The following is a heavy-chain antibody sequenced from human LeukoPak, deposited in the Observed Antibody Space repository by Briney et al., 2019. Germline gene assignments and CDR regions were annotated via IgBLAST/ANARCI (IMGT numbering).Heavy chain of an antibody. D-gene: IGHD1-1*01. CDR2: ISGSGGST. Sequence: PGGSLRLSCAASGFTFSSYAMSWVRQAPGEGLEWVSAISGSGGSTYYADSVKGRFTISRDNSKNTLYLQMNSLRAEDTAVYYCAKTPTHDYYFDYWGQGTLVTVSS. J-gene: IGHJ4*02. CDR3: AKTPTHDYYFDY. V-gene: IGHV3-23*01. CDR1: GFTFSSYA.